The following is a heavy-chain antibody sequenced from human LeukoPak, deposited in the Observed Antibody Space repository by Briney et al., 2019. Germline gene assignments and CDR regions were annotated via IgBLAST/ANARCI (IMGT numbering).Heavy chain of an antibody. J-gene: IGHJ3*02. Sequence: GGSLRLSCAASGFSFSSYAMSWVRQAPGKGLEWVSSISGSGSNTYYADSVKGRFTISRDNAKNSLYLQMNSLRAEDTAVYYCARDELGDDAFDIWGQGTMVTVSS. CDR3: ARDELGDDAFDI. V-gene: IGHV3-23*01. CDR1: GFSFSSYA. CDR2: ISGSGSNT. D-gene: IGHD7-27*01.